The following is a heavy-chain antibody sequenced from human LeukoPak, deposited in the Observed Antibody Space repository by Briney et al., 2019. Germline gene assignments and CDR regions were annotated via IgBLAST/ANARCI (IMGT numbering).Heavy chain of an antibody. CDR1: GFTFSSYG. CDR2: ISYDGSNK. CDR3: AKDGSYYYDSSGYYWPFNYYYYYMDV. D-gene: IGHD3-22*01. J-gene: IGHJ6*03. V-gene: IGHV3-30*18. Sequence: GGSLRLSCAASGFTFSSYGMHWVRQAPGKGLEWVAVISYDGSNKYYADSVKGRFTISRDNSKNTLYLQMNSLRAEDTAVYYCAKDGSYYYDSSGYYWPFNYYYYYMDVWGKGTTVTVSS.